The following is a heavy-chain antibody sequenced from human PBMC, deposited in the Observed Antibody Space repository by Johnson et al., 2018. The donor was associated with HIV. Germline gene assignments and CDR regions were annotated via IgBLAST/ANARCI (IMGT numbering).Heavy chain of an antibody. V-gene: IGHV3-15*01. Sequence: VQLVESGGGLVKPGGSLRLSCAASGFTFTNAWMTWVRQAPGKGLEWVSYISPSGGTLFHADSVKGRFTISRDDSKNTLDLQMHSLKTEDTAVYYCTTDPTSGVTFDLWGPGTLVTVSS. D-gene: IGHD3-10*01. CDR1: GFTFTNAW. CDR3: TTDPTSGVTFDL. CDR2: ISPSGGTL. J-gene: IGHJ3*01.